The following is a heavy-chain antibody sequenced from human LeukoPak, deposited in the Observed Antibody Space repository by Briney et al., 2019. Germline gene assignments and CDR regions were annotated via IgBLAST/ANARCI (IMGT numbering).Heavy chain of an antibody. CDR3: ARLTVAYYFDY. Sequence: SETLSLTCTVAGASLSGSSYYWGWLRLPPGKGLEWIGSIYYSGNTYYNPSLKSRVTISVDTSKNQFSLRLSSVTAADTAVYYCARLTVAYYFDYWGQGTLVPVSS. J-gene: IGHJ4*02. D-gene: IGHD4-23*01. CDR1: GASLSGSSYY. CDR2: IYYSGNT. V-gene: IGHV4-39*07.